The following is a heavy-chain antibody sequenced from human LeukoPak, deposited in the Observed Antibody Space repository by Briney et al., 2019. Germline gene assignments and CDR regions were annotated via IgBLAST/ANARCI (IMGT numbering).Heavy chain of an antibody. CDR3: ARLSLGAKSGRDY. Sequence: SETLSLTCTVSGDSINDHYWSWIRQPPGKGLEWIGYIYYSGSTNYNPSLKSRVTISVDTSKNQFSLKLSSVTVADTAVYYCARLSLGAKSGRDYWGQGTLVTVSS. CDR1: GDSINDHY. V-gene: IGHV4-59*11. D-gene: IGHD1-26*01. J-gene: IGHJ4*02. CDR2: IYYSGST.